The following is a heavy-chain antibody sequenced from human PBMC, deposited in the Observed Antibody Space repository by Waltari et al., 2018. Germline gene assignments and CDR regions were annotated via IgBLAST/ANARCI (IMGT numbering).Heavy chain of an antibody. CDR2: VNPNSGAT. Sequence: QVQLVQSGAEVLKPGASVKVSCQASGYTFINYDINWGRQAAGQGLEWMGWVNPNSGATAYAQKFQGRITMTWDTSISTAYMELSNRRSDDTAVLYCARGRDVFANFDYNWFDPWGQGTLVTVSS. J-gene: IGHJ5*02. CDR3: ARGRDVFANFDYNWFDP. CDR1: GYTFINYD. V-gene: IGHV1-8*02. D-gene: IGHD2-21*01.